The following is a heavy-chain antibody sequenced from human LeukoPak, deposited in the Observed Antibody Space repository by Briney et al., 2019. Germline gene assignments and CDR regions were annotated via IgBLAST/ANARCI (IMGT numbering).Heavy chain of an antibody. J-gene: IGHJ1*01. CDR1: GYTFTHYY. D-gene: IGHD3-16*01. V-gene: IGHV1-2*02. CDR3: ARSQFRTTNSGTWGFQL. Sequence: ASVKVSCRASGYTFTHYYMHWVRQAPGQGFEWMGWINPNNGDTKYAQKFQGRVTLTRDTSISTAYMELSSLRSDDTAIYYCARSQFRTTNSGTWGFQLWGQGALVTVSS. CDR2: INPNNGDT.